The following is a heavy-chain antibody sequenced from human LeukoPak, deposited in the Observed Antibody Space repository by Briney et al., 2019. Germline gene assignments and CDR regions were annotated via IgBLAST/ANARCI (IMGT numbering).Heavy chain of an antibody. Sequence: GGSLRLSCAASGFTFSSYGMHWVRQAPGKGLEWVAFILYDGSNKYYADSVKGRFTISRDNSKNTLYLQMNSLRAEDTAVYYCAKIGRGIAARKDAFGIWGQGTMVTVSS. CDR2: ILYDGSNK. V-gene: IGHV3-30*02. D-gene: IGHD6-6*01. J-gene: IGHJ3*02. CDR1: GFTFSSYG. CDR3: AKIGRGIAARKDAFGI.